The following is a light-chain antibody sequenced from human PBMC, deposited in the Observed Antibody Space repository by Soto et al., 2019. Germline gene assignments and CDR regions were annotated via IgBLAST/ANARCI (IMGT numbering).Light chain of an antibody. CDR3: SSFTSSSTRV. V-gene: IGLV2-14*01. CDR2: EVS. J-gene: IGLJ1*01. Sequence: QSALTQPASVSGSPGQSITISCTGTGSDVGGYNYVSWYQQYPGKAPKLMIYEVSNRPSGVSNRFSGSTSGNTASLIISGLQAEDEADYYCSSFTSSSTRVFGTGTKLTVL. CDR1: GSDVGGYNY.